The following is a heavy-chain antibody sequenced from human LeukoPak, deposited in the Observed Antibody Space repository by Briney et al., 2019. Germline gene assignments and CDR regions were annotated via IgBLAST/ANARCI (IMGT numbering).Heavy chain of an antibody. V-gene: IGHV4-39*07. CDR3: ARAGRYYYGSGSYSLGPYYYYGMDV. Sequence: PSETLSLTCTVSGGSISSNFYYWGWIRQTPGKGLEWIGSFYYRGSTYYNPSLKSRVTIAVDTSKNQFSLKLSSVTAADTAVYYCARAGRYYYGSGSYSLGPYYYYGMDVWGQGTTVTVSS. CDR1: GGSISSNFYY. D-gene: IGHD3-10*01. CDR2: FYYRGST. J-gene: IGHJ6*02.